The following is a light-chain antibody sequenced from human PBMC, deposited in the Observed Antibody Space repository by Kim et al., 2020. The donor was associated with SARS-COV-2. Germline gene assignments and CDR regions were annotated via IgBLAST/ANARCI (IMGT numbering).Light chain of an antibody. Sequence: QSALTQPASVSGSPGQSITISCTGTKTDVGTHNLVSWYQQSPGEAPKLKIFEVSQRPSGVSSRFSGSKSGNTAYLTISGLQAEDEGDYYCCSYAGTTTVYVFGSGTKVTVL. CDR3: CSYAGTTTVYV. CDR1: KTDVGTHNL. CDR2: EVS. V-gene: IGLV2-23*02. J-gene: IGLJ1*01.